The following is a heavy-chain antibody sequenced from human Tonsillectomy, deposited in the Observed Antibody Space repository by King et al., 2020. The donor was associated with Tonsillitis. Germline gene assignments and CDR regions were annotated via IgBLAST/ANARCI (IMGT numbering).Heavy chain of an antibody. CDR2: ISYDGSNK. V-gene: IGHV3-30*18. CDR3: AKDRWGGSSWRVDY. J-gene: IGHJ4*02. D-gene: IGHD6-13*01. CDR1: GFTFSSYG. Sequence: VQLVESGGGVVQPGRSLRLSCAASGFTFSSYGMHWVRQAPGKGLEWVAVISYDGSNKYYADSVKGRFTISRDNSKNTLYLQMNSLRAEDTAVYYCAKDRWGGSSWRVDYWGQGTLVTVSS.